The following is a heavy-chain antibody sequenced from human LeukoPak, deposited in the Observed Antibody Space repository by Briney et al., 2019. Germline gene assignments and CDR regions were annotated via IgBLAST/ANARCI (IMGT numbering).Heavy chain of an antibody. CDR1: GYTFTGYY. J-gene: IGHJ4*02. CDR2: INPNSGGT. CDR3: ARAKSSYGVTDY. V-gene: IGHV1-2*05. D-gene: IGHD4-17*01. Sequence: ASVKVSCKASGYTFTGYYMHWVRQAPGQGLEWRGRINPNSGGTNYAQKFQGRVTMTRDTSISTAYMELSGLRSDDTVVYYCARAKSSYGVTDYWGQGTLVTVSS.